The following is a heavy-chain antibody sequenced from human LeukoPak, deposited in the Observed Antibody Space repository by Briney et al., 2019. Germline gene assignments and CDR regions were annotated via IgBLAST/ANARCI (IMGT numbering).Heavy chain of an antibody. D-gene: IGHD3-3*01. CDR3: AKGAQYDFWTGYTLEYFDV. CDR2: ISASGSST. Sequence: PGGSLRLPCAASGFTFTSYAMNWVRQAPGEGLEWVSFISASGSSTHYADSVKGRFTISRDNSNNTLYLQINSLRAEDTAAYYCAKGAQYDFWTGYTLEYFDVWGKGTLVTVSS. CDR1: GFTFTSYA. J-gene: IGHJ4*02. V-gene: IGHV3-23*01.